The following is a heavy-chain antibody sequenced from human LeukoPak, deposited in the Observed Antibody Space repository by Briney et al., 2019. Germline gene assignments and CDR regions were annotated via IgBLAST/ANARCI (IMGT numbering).Heavy chain of an antibody. J-gene: IGHJ4*02. D-gene: IGHD6-19*01. CDR3: VKDYRSGSYMGHFDY. CDR1: GFTFSSYG. V-gene: IGHV3-30*02. Sequence: PGGSLRLSCAASGFTFSSYGMHWVRQAPGKGLEWVAFIRFDESDKYYADSVKGRFTISRDNSKNTLYLQMNSLRAEDSAVYYCVKDYRSGSYMGHFDYWGQGTLVTVSS. CDR2: IRFDESDK.